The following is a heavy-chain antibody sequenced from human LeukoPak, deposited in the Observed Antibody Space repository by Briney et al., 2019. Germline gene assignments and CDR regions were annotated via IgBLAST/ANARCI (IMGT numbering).Heavy chain of an antibody. CDR2: IFASGDN. CDR1: GVSISTSH. CDR3: ARRCRSTTCYDGFDV. J-gene: IGHJ3*01. D-gene: IGHD2-2*01. Sequence: NPSETLSLTCTVSGVSISTSHWNWIRQSPGKGLEWMGPIFASGDNSYNPSIKSRATMSVDTSKNQFPLKVNSVTAADTAVYYCARRCRSTTCYDGFDVWGQGTMVTVSS. V-gene: IGHV4-4*07.